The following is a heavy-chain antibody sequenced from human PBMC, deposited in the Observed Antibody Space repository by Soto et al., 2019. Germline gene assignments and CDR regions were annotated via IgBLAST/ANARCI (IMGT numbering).Heavy chain of an antibody. V-gene: IGHV1-69*02. CDR1: GGTFSSYT. CDR3: ARAGGNRYYYYGMDV. CDR2: IIPILGIA. Sequence: QVQLVQSGAEVKKPGSSVKVSCKASGGTFSSYTISWVRQAPGQGLEWMGRIIPILGIANYAQKFQGRVTITADKSTSTAHMELSSMRSEDTAVYYCARAGGNRYYYYGMDVWGQGTTVTVSS. J-gene: IGHJ6*02. D-gene: IGHD6-13*01.